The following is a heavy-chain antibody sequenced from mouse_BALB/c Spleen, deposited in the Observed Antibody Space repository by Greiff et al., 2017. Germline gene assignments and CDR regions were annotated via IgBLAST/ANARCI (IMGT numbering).Heavy chain of an antibody. D-gene: IGHD2-3*01. CDR3: ARSDGYPYAMDY. CDR1: GYSITSDYA. CDR2: ISYSGST. Sequence: EVQLQESGPGLVKPSQSLSLTCTVTGYSITSDYAWNWIRQFPGNKLEWMGYISYSGSTSYNPSLKSRISITRDTSKNQFFLQLNSVTTEDTATYYCARSDGYPYAMDYWGQGTSVTVSS. V-gene: IGHV3-2*02. J-gene: IGHJ4*01.